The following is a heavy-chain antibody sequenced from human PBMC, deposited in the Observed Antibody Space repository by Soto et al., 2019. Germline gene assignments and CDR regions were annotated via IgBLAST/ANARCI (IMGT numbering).Heavy chain of an antibody. CDR1: GYSFTSYW. J-gene: IGHJ6*02. CDR3: ARHYCSGSSCYSYYYYYGMDV. D-gene: IGHD2-15*01. V-gene: IGHV5-51*01. Sequence: PGESLKISCKGSGYSFTSYWIGWVRQMPGKGLEWMGIIYPGDSDTRYSPSFQGQVTISADKSISTAYLQWSSLKASDTAMYYCARHYCSGSSCYSYYYYYGMDVWGQGTTVTVSS. CDR2: IYPGDSDT.